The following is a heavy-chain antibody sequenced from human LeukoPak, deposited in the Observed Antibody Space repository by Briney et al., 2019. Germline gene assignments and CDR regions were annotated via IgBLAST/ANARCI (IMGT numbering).Heavy chain of an antibody. CDR3: ARDRYCSSTSCSSDAFDI. CDR1: GFTLRSYE. D-gene: IGHD2-2*01. J-gene: IGHJ3*02. V-gene: IGHV3-48*03. CDR2: ISSSGSTI. Sequence: AGSLRLSCAAAGFTLRSYEMNWVHQAPGKGLEWVSYISSSGSTIYYADSVKGRFTISRDNAKNSLYLQMNSLRAEDTAVYYCARDRYCSSTSCSSDAFDIWGQGTMVTVSS.